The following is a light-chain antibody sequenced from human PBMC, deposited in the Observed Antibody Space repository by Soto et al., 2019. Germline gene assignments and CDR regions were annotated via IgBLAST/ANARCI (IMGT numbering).Light chain of an antibody. CDR3: QQYGSPPWT. CDR1: QSVSSN. V-gene: IGKV3-20*01. J-gene: IGKJ1*01. Sequence: VVLTQSPATLSLSPGERATPSCRASQSVSSNLAWYQHKPGQALRLLIYGASSRATGIPDRFSGSGSGTDFTLTIIRLEAEDFAVYHCQQYGSPPWTFGQGTKV. CDR2: GAS.